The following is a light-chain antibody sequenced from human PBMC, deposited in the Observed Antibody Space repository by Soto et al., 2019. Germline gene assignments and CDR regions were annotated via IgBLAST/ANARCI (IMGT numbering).Light chain of an antibody. CDR1: QSISSW. Sequence: DVHMTPSPFTLSASVGDRGTITCRASQSISSWLAWYQQKPGKAPKLLIYDASSLQSGVPSRFSGSGSGTDFTLTISSLQPEDFATYYCQQSYTSPGTFGQGTKVDIK. CDR3: QQSYTSPGT. V-gene: IGKV1-39*01. CDR2: DAS. J-gene: IGKJ1*01.